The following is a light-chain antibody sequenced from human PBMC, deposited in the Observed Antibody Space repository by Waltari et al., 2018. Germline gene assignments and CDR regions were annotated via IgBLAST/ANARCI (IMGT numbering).Light chain of an antibody. CDR1: QSISKY. CDR2: HAS. V-gene: IGKV3-20*01. CDR3: QHYESLPVT. Sequence: EIVLTQSPGTLSLSPGERATLSCRASQSISKYLAWYQQKPGQAPSLLIYHASSRAAGIPYRFSGSVSGTYFSLSISRLEPEDFAVYYCQHYESLPVTFGQGTKVEIK. J-gene: IGKJ1*01.